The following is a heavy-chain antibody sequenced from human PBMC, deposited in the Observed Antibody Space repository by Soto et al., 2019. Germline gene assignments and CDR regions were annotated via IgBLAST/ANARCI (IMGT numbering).Heavy chain of an antibody. Sequence: PGGPLRLSCAASGFIFSSYAMTWVRQAPGKGLEWVSAISGSGDNTYDADSVMGRFTISRDNSKSTLYLQMNSLRAEDTAVYYCAKDHYGADGDYYYYGMDVWGQGTTVTVSS. CDR2: ISGSGDNT. D-gene: IGHD4-17*01. J-gene: IGHJ6*02. V-gene: IGHV3-23*01. CDR3: AKDHYGADGDYYYYGMDV. CDR1: GFIFSSYA.